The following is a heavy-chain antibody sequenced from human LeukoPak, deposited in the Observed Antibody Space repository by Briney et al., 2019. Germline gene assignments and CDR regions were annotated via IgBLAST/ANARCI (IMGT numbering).Heavy chain of an antibody. D-gene: IGHD6-19*01. CDR3: TTHSVTVTGTHF. Sequence: GGSLRLSCVASGFSFTDAWMTWVRQSPGMGLEWVGRIKSNTNGGTSDYAAPVKGRFAISRDGSKNTLYLQMNSLKPEDTAMYYCTTHSVTVTGTHFWGQGALVTVSS. CDR2: IKSNTNGGTS. CDR1: GFSFTDAW. V-gene: IGHV3-15*07. J-gene: IGHJ4*01.